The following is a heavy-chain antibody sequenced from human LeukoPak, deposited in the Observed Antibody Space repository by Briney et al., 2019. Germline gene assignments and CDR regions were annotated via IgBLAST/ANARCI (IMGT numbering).Heavy chain of an antibody. D-gene: IGHD3-10*01. CDR1: GFTFSIYA. J-gene: IGHJ3*02. Sequence: GGSLRLSCAASGFTFSIYAMHWVRQAPGKGLEWVAVISYDGSDKYYADSVKGRFTISRDNSKNTLYLQMNSLRAEDTAVYYCARDPKRGGDIWGQGTMVTVSS. CDR2: ISYDGSDK. V-gene: IGHV3-30*03. CDR3: ARDPKRGGDI.